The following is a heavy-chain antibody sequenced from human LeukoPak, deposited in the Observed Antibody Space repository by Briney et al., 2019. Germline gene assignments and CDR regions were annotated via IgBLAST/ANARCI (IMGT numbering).Heavy chain of an antibody. V-gene: IGHV1-46*01. CDR3: ASSRRGVIIVYFDC. CDR1: GYTFTSYY. Sequence: ASVKVSCKASGYTFTSYYMHWVRQAPGQGLECMGIINPSGGSTGYAQKFQGRVTMTRDTSTSTVYMELSSLRSEDTAVYYCASSRRGVIIVYFDCWGQGTLVTVSS. D-gene: IGHD3-10*01. J-gene: IGHJ4*02. CDR2: INPSGGST.